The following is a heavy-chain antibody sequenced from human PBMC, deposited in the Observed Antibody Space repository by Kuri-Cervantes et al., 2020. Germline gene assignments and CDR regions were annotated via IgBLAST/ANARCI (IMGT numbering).Heavy chain of an antibody. CDR3: ARERAINWFDS. V-gene: IGHV4-34*01. J-gene: IGHJ5*01. CDR1: GGSFSDYY. CDR2: INHSGST. Sequence: SETLSLTCAVYGGSFSDYYWSWIRQPPGKGLEWIEEINHSGSTNYNPSLKSRVTISVDTSKNQFSLKLSSVTAADTAVYYCARERAINWFDSWGQGTLVTVSS.